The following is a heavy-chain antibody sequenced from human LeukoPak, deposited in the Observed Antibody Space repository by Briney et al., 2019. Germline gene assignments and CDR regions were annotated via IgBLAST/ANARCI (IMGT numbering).Heavy chain of an antibody. D-gene: IGHD6-6*01. Sequence: GGSLRLSCAASGFTVSSDYMSWVRQAPGKGLEWVSVIYSGGSTYYADSVKGRFTISRDYSKNTLSLQMNSLRLEDTAMYYCARVPGTRARGNWFDPWGQGTLVTVSS. CDR1: GFTVSSDY. CDR3: ARVPGTRARGNWFDP. J-gene: IGHJ5*02. V-gene: IGHV3-53*05. CDR2: IYSGGST.